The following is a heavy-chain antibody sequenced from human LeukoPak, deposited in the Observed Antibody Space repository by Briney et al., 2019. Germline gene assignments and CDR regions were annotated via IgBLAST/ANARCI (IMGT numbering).Heavy chain of an antibody. J-gene: IGHJ4*02. D-gene: IGHD4-23*01. CDR3: ASAGGPYGGNSGGLDY. CDR2: IWYDGSNK. Sequence: GGSLRLSCAASGLTFSSYGMHWVRQAPGKGLEWVAVIWYDGSNKYYADSVKGRFTISRDNSKNTLYLQMNSLRAEDTAVYYCASAGGPYGGNSGGLDYWGQGTLVTVSS. V-gene: IGHV3-33*01. CDR1: GLTFSSYG.